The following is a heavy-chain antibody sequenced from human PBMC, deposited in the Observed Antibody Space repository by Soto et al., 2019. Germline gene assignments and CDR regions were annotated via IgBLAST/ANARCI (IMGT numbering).Heavy chain of an antibody. CDR3: ARGKDGRRAGTYYFDMDV. D-gene: IGHD1-1*01. CDR2: IKQDGSEK. CDR1: GFSIRDYW. J-gene: IGHJ6*03. V-gene: IGHV3-7*01. Sequence: EEHLVESGGGLVQPGGSLRLSCAASGFSIRDYWMTWVRQAPGKGLDWVANIKQDGSEKFYVDSLKGRFTISRDNAKNSFYLLMNSLRADDTAVYYCARGKDGRRAGTYYFDMDVWGKGTTVTLSS.